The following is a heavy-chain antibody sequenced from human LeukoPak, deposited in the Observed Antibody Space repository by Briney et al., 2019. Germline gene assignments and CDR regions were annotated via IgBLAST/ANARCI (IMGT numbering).Heavy chain of an antibody. CDR2: INPNSGGT. CDR3: ARAGLWDYSDSSGYHNGAFDI. Sequence: GASVTVSCKASGYTFTGYYMHWVRQAPGQGLEWMGWINPNSGGTNYAQKFQGRVTMTRDTSISTAYMELSRLTSDDTAVFYCARAGLWDYSDSSGYHNGAFDIWGQGTVVTVSS. V-gene: IGHV1-2*02. D-gene: IGHD3-22*01. CDR1: GYTFTGYY. J-gene: IGHJ3*02.